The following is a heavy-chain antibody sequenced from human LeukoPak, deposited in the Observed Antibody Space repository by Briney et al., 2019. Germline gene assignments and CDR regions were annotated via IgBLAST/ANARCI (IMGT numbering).Heavy chain of an antibody. V-gene: IGHV3-7*02. CDR3: ARPYGIGWSGLEY. Sequence: GGSLRLSCAASGFTFSNYWMSWVRQAPGKGLEWVANIKPDGSAQYYADSVRGRFTISRDSAKNSVFLQMNSLRAEDTAVYHCARPYGIGWSGLEYWGRGSLVTVSS. CDR2: IKPDGSAQ. J-gene: IGHJ4*02. CDR1: GFTFSNYW. D-gene: IGHD6-19*01.